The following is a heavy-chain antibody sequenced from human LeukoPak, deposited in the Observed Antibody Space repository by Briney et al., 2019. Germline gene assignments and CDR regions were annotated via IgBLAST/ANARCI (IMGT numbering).Heavy chain of an antibody. J-gene: IGHJ4*02. CDR2: INSDGTIT. CDR1: GFTFTSYW. Sequence: GGSLRLSCAASGFTFTSYWMHWVRHAPGKGLVWLSRINSDGTITSYADSLEGRFTISRDNAKNTVYLQMNSLRAEDTAVYYCARPGVGFDYWGQGALVTVSS. CDR3: ARPGVGFDY. V-gene: IGHV3-74*01.